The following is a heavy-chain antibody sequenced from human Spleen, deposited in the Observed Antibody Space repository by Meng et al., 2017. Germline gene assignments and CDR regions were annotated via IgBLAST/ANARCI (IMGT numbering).Heavy chain of an antibody. CDR1: GFTFSNVW. J-gene: IGHJ4*02. D-gene: IGHD1-26*01. V-gene: IGHV3-15*05. Sequence: GESLKISCAASGFTFSNVWMSWVRRAPGKGLEWVGRIKSKTDGGTTDYAAPLKGRFTISRDNAKNTLYLQMNSLRGEDTAVYYCARDVAGRGGYWGQGTLVTVSS. CDR2: IKSKTDGGTT. CDR3: ARDVAGRGGY.